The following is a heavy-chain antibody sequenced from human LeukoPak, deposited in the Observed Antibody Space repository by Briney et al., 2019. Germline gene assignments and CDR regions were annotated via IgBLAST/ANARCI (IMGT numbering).Heavy chain of an antibody. CDR3: ARDYGATVTTTLVCY. Sequence: QSGGSLRLSCAASGFTVSSNYMSWVRQAPGKGLEWVAVISYDGSNKYYADSVKGRFTISRDNSKNTLYLQMNSLRAEDTAVYYCARDYGATVTTTLVCYWGQGTLVTVSS. V-gene: IGHV3-30*03. D-gene: IGHD4-17*01. CDR2: ISYDGSNK. CDR1: GFTVSSNY. J-gene: IGHJ4*02.